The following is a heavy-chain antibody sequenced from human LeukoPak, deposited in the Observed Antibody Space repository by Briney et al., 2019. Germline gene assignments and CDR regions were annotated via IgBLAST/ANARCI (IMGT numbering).Heavy chain of an antibody. CDR2: INSNGSST. J-gene: IGHJ4*02. CDR3: AKGGATICDN. Sequence: PGGSLRLSCAASGFTFSNYWMHWVRQAPGKGLVWVSRINSNGSSTNYADSVKGRFTISRDNAKNTLYLQMSSVRAEDTAVYYCAKGGATICDNWGQGTLVTVSS. V-gene: IGHV3-74*01. CDR1: GFTFSNYW. D-gene: IGHD5-12*01.